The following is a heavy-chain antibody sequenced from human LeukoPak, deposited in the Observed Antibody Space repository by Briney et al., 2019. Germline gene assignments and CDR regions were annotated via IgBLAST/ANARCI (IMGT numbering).Heavy chain of an antibody. Sequence: SETLSLTCTVSGGSISSSSYYWGWIRQPPGKGLEWIGCIYYSGSTYYSPSLTSRVTVSVDTSENQFSLKLSSVTAADTAVYYCTRAHSIASYYYGVDVWGQGTTVTVSS. CDR2: IYYSGST. V-gene: IGHV4-39*07. D-gene: IGHD2/OR15-2a*01. CDR3: TRAHSIASYYYGVDV. J-gene: IGHJ6*02. CDR1: GGSISSSSYY.